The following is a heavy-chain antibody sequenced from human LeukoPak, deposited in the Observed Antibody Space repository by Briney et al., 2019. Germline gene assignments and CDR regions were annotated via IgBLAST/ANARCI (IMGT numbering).Heavy chain of an antibody. J-gene: IGHJ3*02. D-gene: IGHD4-17*01. CDR1: GCIFSRYA. CDR2: ISYGRCYQ. Sequence: GSPLRLSCAASGCIFSRYAIRCVRQSPGKALASASVISYGRCYQYYAASVKGRFTISTDHSKNTLYLQINSLRAEDTAVYYCARDPNDYGDYGAFDIWGQGTMVTVSS. CDR3: ARDPNDYGDYGAFDI. V-gene: IGHV3-30-3*01.